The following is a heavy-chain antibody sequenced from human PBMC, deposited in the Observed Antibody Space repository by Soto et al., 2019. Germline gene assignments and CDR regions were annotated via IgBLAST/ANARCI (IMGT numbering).Heavy chain of an antibody. V-gene: IGHV3-23*01. J-gene: IGHJ4*02. CDR2: ISGSGDNT. CDR1: GFTSSTFG. D-gene: IGHD6-6*01. Sequence: EGQLLASGGGLVQPGGSLRLSCAGSGFTSSTFGMSWVRQAPGKGLEWVSGISGSGDNTYYADSVKGRFTISRDKSKNTLFLQMNGLRAEDTAMYYCGGDPRGPEYWGQGTLVTVSS. CDR3: GGDPRGPEY.